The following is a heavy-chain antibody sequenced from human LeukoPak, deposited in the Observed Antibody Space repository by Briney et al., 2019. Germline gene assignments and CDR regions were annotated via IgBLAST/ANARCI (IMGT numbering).Heavy chain of an antibody. D-gene: IGHD5-18*01. Sequence: LPGGSLRLSCAASGFSFSSYWMHWVRQAPGKGLVWVSRIKGDGSYITYADSVKGRFTISRDNARNTLYLQMNSLRADDTAVYYCARVCVGTDTVDFDYWGQGTLVTVSS. CDR1: GFSFSSYW. CDR2: IKGDGSYI. J-gene: IGHJ4*02. CDR3: ARVCVGTDTVDFDY. V-gene: IGHV3-74*01.